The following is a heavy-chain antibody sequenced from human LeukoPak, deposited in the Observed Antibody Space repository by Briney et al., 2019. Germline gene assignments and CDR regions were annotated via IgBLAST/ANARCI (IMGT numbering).Heavy chain of an antibody. CDR1: GFTFSSYG. J-gene: IGHJ4*02. D-gene: IGHD6-13*01. Sequence: GGSLRLSCAASGFTFSSYGMHWVRQAPGKGLEWVAVIWYDGSNKYYADSVKGRFTISRDNSKNTLYLQMNSLRAEDTAVYYCAREKTAIAAAGAGGFDYWGQGTLVTVSS. CDR3: AREKTAIAAAGAGGFDY. CDR2: IWYDGSNK. V-gene: IGHV3-33*01.